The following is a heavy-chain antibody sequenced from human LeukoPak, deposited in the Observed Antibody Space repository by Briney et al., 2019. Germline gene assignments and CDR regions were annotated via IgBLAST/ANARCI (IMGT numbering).Heavy chain of an antibody. D-gene: IGHD3-3*01. J-gene: IGHJ4*02. CDR3: ARVRGIFGVVPYYFDY. CDR1: GGSISSYY. CDR2: IYYSGST. Sequence: PSETLSLTCTVSGGSISSYYWSWLRQPPGKGLEWIGYIYYSGSTNYNPSLKSRVTISVDTSKNQFSLKLSSVTAADTAVYYCARVRGIFGVVPYYFDYWGQGTLVTVSS. V-gene: IGHV4-59*01.